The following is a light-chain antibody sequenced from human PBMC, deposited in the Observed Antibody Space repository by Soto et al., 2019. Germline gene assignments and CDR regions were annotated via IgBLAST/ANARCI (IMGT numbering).Light chain of an antibody. J-gene: IGLJ1*01. V-gene: IGLV2-23*01. CDR1: NSGVVNYEY. CDR2: EGR. Sequence: QSVLSQPASVSGSPGQSITISCTGINSGVVNYEYVSWYQQFPDKAPKLIIYEGRERPSGVSDRFSGSKSDNAASLTISDLQTEDEAEYFCLSYGKVFGTGTKVTVL. CDR3: LSYGKV.